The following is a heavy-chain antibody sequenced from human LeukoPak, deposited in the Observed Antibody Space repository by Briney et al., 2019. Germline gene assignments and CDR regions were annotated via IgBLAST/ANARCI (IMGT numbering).Heavy chain of an antibody. CDR1: GFTFSDHY. D-gene: IGHD1-26*01. Sequence: PGGSLRLSCAASGFTFSDHYMDWVRQAPGKGLEWVGRTRNKANSYTTEYAASVKGRFTISRDDSKNSLYLQMNSLKTEDTAVYYCVRVRVVSGSYTLDYWGQGTLVTVSS. CDR3: VRVRVVSGSYTLDY. V-gene: IGHV3-72*01. J-gene: IGHJ4*02. CDR2: TRNKANSYTT.